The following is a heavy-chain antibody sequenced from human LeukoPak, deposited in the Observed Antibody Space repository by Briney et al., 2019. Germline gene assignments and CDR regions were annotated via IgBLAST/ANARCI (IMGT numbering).Heavy chain of an antibody. J-gene: IGHJ4*02. Sequence: GGSLRLSCAASGFTFSSYWMHWVRQAPGKGLVWVSRINSDGSSTSYADSVKGRFTISRDNAKNTLYLQMNSLRAEDTAVYYCAKVVSGWYTGTFDYWGQGTLVTVSS. CDR2: INSDGSST. D-gene: IGHD6-19*01. V-gene: IGHV3-74*01. CDR1: GFTFSSYW. CDR3: AKVVSGWYTGTFDY.